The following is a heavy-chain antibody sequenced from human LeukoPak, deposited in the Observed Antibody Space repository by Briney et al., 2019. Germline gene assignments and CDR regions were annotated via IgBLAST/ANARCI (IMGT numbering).Heavy chain of an antibody. D-gene: IGHD6-13*01. V-gene: IGHV4-34*01. CDR1: GGSFSGYY. J-gene: IGHJ4*02. CDR3: ARARAAATFLDY. CDR2: INHSGST. Sequence: PSETLSLTCADYGGSFSGYYWSWIRQPPGKGLEWIGEINHSGSTNYNPSLKSRVTISVDTSKNQFSLKLSSVTAADTAVYYCARARAAATFLDYWGRGTLVTVSS.